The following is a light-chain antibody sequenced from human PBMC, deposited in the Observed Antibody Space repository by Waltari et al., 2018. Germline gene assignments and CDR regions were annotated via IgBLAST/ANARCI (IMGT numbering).Light chain of an antibody. V-gene: IGLV2-8*01. CDR3: GTWESSVSVGDYV. CDR1: SNDIGGSFY. Sequence: QSALTQPPSASGSPGQSVTISCTGTSNDIGGSFYVSWYQPHPGTAPQLRLYEVTNRPSGVPDRISGSKSGTSATLDITGLQTGDEADYYCGTWESSVSVGDYVFGTGTKVSVL. CDR2: EVT. J-gene: IGLJ1*01.